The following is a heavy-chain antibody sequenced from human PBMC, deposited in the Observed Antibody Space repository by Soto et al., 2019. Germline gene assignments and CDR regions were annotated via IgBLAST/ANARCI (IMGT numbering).Heavy chain of an antibody. CDR1: GFSLSTSGVG. V-gene: IGHV2-5*02. CDR2: IYWDDDK. Sequence: QITLKESGPTLVKPTQTLTLTCTFSGFSLSTSGVGVGWIRQPPGKALEWLALIYWDDDKRYSPSLKSRLTINKDTSKNQVVLTMTNMDPVDTATYYCAHRNDFGSGYIYFYYGMDVWGQGTTVTVSS. J-gene: IGHJ6*02. CDR3: AHRNDFGSGYIYFYYGMDV. D-gene: IGHD3-3*01.